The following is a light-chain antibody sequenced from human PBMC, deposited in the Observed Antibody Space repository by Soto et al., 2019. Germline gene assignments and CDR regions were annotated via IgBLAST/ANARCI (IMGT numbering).Light chain of an antibody. CDR1: QSVNTN. Sequence: EIVMTQSPATLSVSPGESATLSYRASQSVNTNLAWYQQKPGRAPRLLIHGASTRATGIPARFSGSGSGTEFTLNISSLQSEDFAVYYCQQYNNWPPHTFGQGTKLKIK. CDR2: GAS. J-gene: IGKJ2*01. CDR3: QQYNNWPPHT. V-gene: IGKV3-15*01.